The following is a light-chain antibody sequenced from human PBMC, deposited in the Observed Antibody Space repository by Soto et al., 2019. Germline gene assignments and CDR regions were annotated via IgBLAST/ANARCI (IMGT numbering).Light chain of an antibody. CDR2: DVS. Sequence: QSALTQPASVSGSPGQSITVSCSGTSSDVGSHNFVSWYQLHPGKAPKLLIFDVSNRPSGISNRFSGSKSGNTASLTISGLQADDEADDYCSSYTASSTVYVFGTGTKLTVL. V-gene: IGLV2-14*03. CDR3: SSYTASSTVYV. J-gene: IGLJ1*01. CDR1: SSDVGSHNF.